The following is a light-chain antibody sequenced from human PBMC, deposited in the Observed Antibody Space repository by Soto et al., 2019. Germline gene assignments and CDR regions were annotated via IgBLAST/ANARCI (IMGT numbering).Light chain of an antibody. J-gene: IGKJ4*01. Sequence: LTQSPDSISLSPEERANLSCRASQSVGSYLAWYQQKPGQAPRLLIYDASNRATGIPARFSGSGSGTDFPHTFCRLVPEDCAVYCCQQYVIPPLTFGGGTKVDIK. V-gene: IGKV3-11*01. CDR3: QQYVIPPLT. CDR2: DAS. CDR1: QSVGSY.